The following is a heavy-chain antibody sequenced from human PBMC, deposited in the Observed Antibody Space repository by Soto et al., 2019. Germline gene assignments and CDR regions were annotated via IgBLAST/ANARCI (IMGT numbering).Heavy chain of an antibody. V-gene: IGHV1-69*13. D-gene: IGHD4-4*01. CDR3: ARDPAYSNYDNWFDP. CDR1: GGTFSSYA. Sequence: SVKVSCKASGGTFSSYAISWVRQAPGQGLEWMGGIIPIFGTANYAQKFQGRVTITADESTSTAYMELSSLRSEDTAVYYCARDPAYSNYDNWFDPWGQGTLVTVSS. J-gene: IGHJ5*02. CDR2: IIPIFGTA.